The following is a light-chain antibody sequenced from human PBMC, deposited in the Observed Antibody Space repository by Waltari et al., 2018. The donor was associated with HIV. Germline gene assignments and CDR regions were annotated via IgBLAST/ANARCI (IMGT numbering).Light chain of an antibody. J-gene: IGLJ3*02. V-gene: IGLV4-69*02. CDR3: QTWRTGLQV. CDR1: SGHNNYV. Sequence: QVVLTQPPSASASLGASVRLTCTLSSGHNNYVIPWHQQQPEKGPRFLMKLNSDGRHRKGDGVPDRFSGSSSGAERYLIISSLQSEDAADYFCQTWRTGLQVFGGGTRLTVL. CDR2: LNSDGRH.